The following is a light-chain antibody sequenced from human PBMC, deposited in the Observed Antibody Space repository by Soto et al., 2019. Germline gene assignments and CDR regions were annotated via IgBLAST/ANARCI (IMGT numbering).Light chain of an antibody. CDR3: QQYNSYLST. Sequence: DIQMTQSPSTLSASVGARVTITCRASQGIGYWLAWYQQKPGKAPKLLIYKASTLESGVPSRFTGSGSGTEFTLTITSLQPADSALYYCQQYNSYLSTFGQGTKVEIK. CDR1: QGIGYW. V-gene: IGKV1-5*03. J-gene: IGKJ2*01. CDR2: KAS.